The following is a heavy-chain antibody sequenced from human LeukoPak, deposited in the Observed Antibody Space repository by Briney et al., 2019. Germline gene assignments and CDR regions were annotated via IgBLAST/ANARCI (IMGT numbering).Heavy chain of an antibody. J-gene: IGHJ4*02. CDR1: GFSFGDYT. CDR3: TRFYSESSSWALDY. CDR2: IRSKAYGGTT. Sequence: PGGSLRLSCTVSGFSFGDYTMSWVRQAPGKGLEWVGFIRSKAYGGTTEYAASVKGRFTISRDDSKTIAYLQMNSLKAEDTAVYYCTRFYSESSSWALDYWGQGTLVTVSS. V-gene: IGHV3-49*04. D-gene: IGHD6-13*01.